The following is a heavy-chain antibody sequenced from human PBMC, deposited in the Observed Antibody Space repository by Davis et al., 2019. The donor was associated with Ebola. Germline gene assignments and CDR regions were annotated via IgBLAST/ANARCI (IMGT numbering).Heavy chain of an antibody. CDR2: IHYSGSPN. CDR3: ARRKGRTVTTRYYYYGMDV. CDR1: GGSITGYY. D-gene: IGHD4-17*01. V-gene: IGHV4-59*01. Sequence: GSLRLSCFVAGGSITGYYWGWFRQSPEKGLEWLGFIHYSGSPNIANTSLNSRLTMSVDTSKNEFSLNLRAVTAADTAVYYCARRKGRTVTTRYYYYGMDVWGQGTTVTVSS. J-gene: IGHJ6*02.